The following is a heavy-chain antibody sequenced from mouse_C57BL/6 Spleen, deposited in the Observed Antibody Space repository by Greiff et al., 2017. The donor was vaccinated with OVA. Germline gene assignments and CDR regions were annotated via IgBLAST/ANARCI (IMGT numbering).Heavy chain of an antibody. CDR2: IWRGGST. CDR3: AKKGDHYYGSSSPMDY. D-gene: IGHD1-1*01. J-gene: IGHJ4*01. CDR1: GFSLTSYG. V-gene: IGHV2-5*01. Sequence: VMLVESGPGLVQPSQSLSITCTVSGFSLTSYGVHWVRQSPGKGLEWLGVIWRGGSTDYNAAFMSRLSITKDNSKSQVFFKMNSLQADDTAIYYCAKKGDHYYGSSSPMDYWGQGTSVTVSS.